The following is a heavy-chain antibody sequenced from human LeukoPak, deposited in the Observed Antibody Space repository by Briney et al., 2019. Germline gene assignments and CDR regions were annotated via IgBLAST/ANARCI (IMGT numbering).Heavy chain of an antibody. CDR3: ARDLPYCSGGSCYSASPDY. J-gene: IGHJ4*02. CDR1: GYTFTGYY. V-gene: IGHV1-2*02. Sequence: ASVKVSCKASGYTFTGYYMHWVRQAPGQGLEWMGWINPNSGGTNYAQKFQGRVTMTRDTSISTAYMELSRLRSDDTAVYYCARDLPYCSGGSCYSASPDYWGQGTLVTVSS. D-gene: IGHD2-15*01. CDR2: INPNSGGT.